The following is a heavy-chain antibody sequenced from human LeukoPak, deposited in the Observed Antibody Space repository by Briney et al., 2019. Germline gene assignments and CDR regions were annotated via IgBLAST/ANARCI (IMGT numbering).Heavy chain of an antibody. CDR1: GGSFSGYY. CDR3: ARGEAAAGPMDYMDV. D-gene: IGHD6-13*01. CDR2: VNHSGST. J-gene: IGHJ6*03. V-gene: IGHV4-34*01. Sequence: PSETLSLTCAVYGGSFSGYYWSWIRQPPGKGLEWIGEVNHSGSTNYNPSLMSRVTMSVDTSKNQFSLKLSSVTAADTAVYYCARGEAAAGPMDYMDVWDTGATVTVSS.